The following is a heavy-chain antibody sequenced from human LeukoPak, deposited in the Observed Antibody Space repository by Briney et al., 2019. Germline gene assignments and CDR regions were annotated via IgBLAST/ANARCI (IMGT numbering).Heavy chain of an antibody. J-gene: IGHJ6*02. V-gene: IGHV1-46*01. CDR3: ARGELLFPYGMDV. CDR1: GYTFTSYY. Sequence: ASVKVSCKASGYTFTSYYIHWVRHAPGQGLEWMGIISPSGGTTNYAQKFRVRVTMTRDTSTSTVYMELSSLRSEDTAVYYCARGELLFPYGMDVWGLGTTVTVSS. D-gene: IGHD3-10*01. CDR2: ISPSGGTT.